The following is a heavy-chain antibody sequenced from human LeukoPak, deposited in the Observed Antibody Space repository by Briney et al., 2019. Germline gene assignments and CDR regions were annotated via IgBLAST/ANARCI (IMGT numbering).Heavy chain of an antibody. CDR2: ISSSDDST. D-gene: IGHD5-18*01. CDR1: GFTFGYYD. CDR3: AKGSGRGSSSALDY. J-gene: IGHJ4*01. V-gene: IGHV3-23*01. Sequence: GGSLRLSCAASGFTFGYYDMSWVRQAPGKGLEWVSIISSSDDSTYYADSVTGRFTISTDRARNTLYLQMNRLRAEDTALYYCAKGSGRGSSSALDYWGQGTLVTVSS.